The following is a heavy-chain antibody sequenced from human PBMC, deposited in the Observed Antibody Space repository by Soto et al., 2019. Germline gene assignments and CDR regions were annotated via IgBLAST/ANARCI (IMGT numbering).Heavy chain of an antibody. D-gene: IGHD3-22*01. CDR2: ISSSSTYI. J-gene: IGHJ4*02. CDR1: GFTFISYS. V-gene: IGHV3-21*01. CDR3: ARGRYHDSSGYVKSDFDY. Sequence: GGSLRLSCAASGFTFISYSMNWVRQAPGKGLEWVSCISSSSTYIYYADSVKGRFTISRDNAKNSQYLQMNVLRAEDTAVYYCARGRYHDSSGYVKSDFDYWGQGTQVTVSS.